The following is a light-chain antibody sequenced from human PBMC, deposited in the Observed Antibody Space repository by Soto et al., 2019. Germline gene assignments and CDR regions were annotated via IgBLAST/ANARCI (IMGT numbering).Light chain of an antibody. CDR3: QHYNIYSEP. J-gene: IGKJ1*01. CDR2: KAS. Sequence: IQVTQSPSTLSASVGDRVTITCRASQTISSWLAWYQQKPGKAPKLLIYKASTLKSGVPSRFSGSGSGTEFTLTISSLQPDDFATYYCQHYNIYSEPFGQGTKVDIK. CDR1: QTISSW. V-gene: IGKV1-5*03.